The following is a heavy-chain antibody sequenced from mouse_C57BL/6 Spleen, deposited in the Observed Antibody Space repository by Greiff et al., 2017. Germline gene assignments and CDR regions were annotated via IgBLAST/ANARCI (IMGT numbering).Heavy chain of an antibody. CDR2: IYPRSGNT. CDR3: ARADGNYYFDY. D-gene: IGHD2-1*01. V-gene: IGHV1-81*01. CDR1: GYTFTSYG. Sequence: QVQLQQSGAELARPGASVKLSCKASGYTFTSYGISWVKQRPGQGLEWIGEIYPRSGNTYYNEKFKGKATLTADKSSSTAYMELRSLTSEDSAVYFCARADGNYYFDYWGQGTTLTVSS. J-gene: IGHJ2*01.